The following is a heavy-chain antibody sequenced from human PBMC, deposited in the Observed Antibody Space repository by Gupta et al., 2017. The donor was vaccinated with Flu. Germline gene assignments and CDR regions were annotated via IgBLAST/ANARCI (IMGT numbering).Heavy chain of an antibody. J-gene: IGHJ4*02. CDR1: GGSLNSFY. V-gene: IGHV4-34*01. CDR2: INRYGST. CDR3: AKCSSLGFVES. D-gene: IGHD2-15*01. Sequence: QVQLQQWGAGLLKPSETLSLTCGVSGGSLNSFYWAYIRQPPGGGLEWMAEINRYGSTNYNPSLAGRVTISVDTSRDQFSLKLTSLTAADTAIYYCAKCSSLGFVESWGQGSLVTVSS.